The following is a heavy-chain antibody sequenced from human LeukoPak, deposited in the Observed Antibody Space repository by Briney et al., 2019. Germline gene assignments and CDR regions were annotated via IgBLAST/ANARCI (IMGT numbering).Heavy chain of an antibody. D-gene: IGHD1-1*01. J-gene: IGHJ3*02. V-gene: IGHV3-21*05. CDR2: INHDGNDI. CDR3: AGDGTGVLPGDAFDI. CDR1: GFTFSTHS. Sequence: GGSLRLSCAASGFTFSTHSMNWVRQAPGKGLEWVSYINHDGNDIYYGESVKGRFTISRDNAKNSLYLQIHTLRAEDTAVYYCAGDGTGVLPGDAFDIWSQRTMVTVSS.